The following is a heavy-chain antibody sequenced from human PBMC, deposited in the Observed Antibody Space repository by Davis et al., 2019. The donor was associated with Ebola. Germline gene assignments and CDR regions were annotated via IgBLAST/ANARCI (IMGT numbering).Heavy chain of an antibody. CDR1: GGSFSGYY. Sequence: SETLSLTCAVYGGSFSGYYWSWIRQPPGKGLEWIGYIYYSGSTNYNPSLKSRVTISVDTSKNQFSLKLSSVTAADTAVYYCARHRSRFDPWGQGTLVTVSS. V-gene: IGHV4-59*01. CDR3: ARHRSRFDP. J-gene: IGHJ5*02. CDR2: IYYSGST.